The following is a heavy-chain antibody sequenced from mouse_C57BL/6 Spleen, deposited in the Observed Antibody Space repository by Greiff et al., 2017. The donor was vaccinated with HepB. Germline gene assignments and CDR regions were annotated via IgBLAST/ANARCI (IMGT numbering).Heavy chain of an antibody. J-gene: IGHJ3*01. CDR3: ALKEGFAY. CDR2: IDPENGDT. Sequence: VQLQQSGAELVRPGASVKLSCTASGFNIKDDYMHWVKQRPEQGLEWIGWIDPENGDTEYASKFQGKATITADTSSNTAYLQLSGLTSEDPAVYDCALKEGFAYWGQGTLVTVSA. V-gene: IGHV14-4*01. CDR1: GFNIKDDY.